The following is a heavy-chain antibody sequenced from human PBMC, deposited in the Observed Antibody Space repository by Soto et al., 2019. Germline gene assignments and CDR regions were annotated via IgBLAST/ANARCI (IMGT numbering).Heavy chain of an antibody. Sequence: QITLKESGPTLVKPTQTLTLTCTFSGFSLSTSGVGMGWIRQPPGKALEWLALIYWDDDKRYSPSLKSRLTITKDTSKNQVVLTMTNMDPVDTATYYCARTTTVTPNFDYWGQGTLVTVSS. CDR3: ARTTTVTPNFDY. J-gene: IGHJ4*02. CDR2: IYWDDDK. V-gene: IGHV2-5*02. D-gene: IGHD4-4*01. CDR1: GFSLSTSGVG.